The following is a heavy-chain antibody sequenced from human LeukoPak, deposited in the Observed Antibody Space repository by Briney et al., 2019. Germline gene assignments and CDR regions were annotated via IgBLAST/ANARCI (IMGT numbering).Heavy chain of an antibody. CDR2: IYYSGST. CDR1: GGSISSSSYY. Sequence: SETLSLTCTVSGGSISSSSYYWGWIRQPPGKGLEWIGSIYYSGSTYYNPSLKSRVTISVDTSKNQFSLKLSSVTAADTAVYYCARVGGSSRRIDYWGQGTLVTVSS. CDR3: ARVGGSSRRIDY. D-gene: IGHD6-13*01. J-gene: IGHJ4*02. V-gene: IGHV4-39*01.